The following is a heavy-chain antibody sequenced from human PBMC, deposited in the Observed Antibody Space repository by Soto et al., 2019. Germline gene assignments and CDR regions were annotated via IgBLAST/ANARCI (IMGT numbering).Heavy chain of an antibody. D-gene: IGHD3-10*01. V-gene: IGHV3-33*01. Sequence: QVQLVESGGGVVQPARSLRLSCAASGFTFSNYGMHWVRQAPGKGLELVAVVWHDGKTKYYADSVEGRFTISRDNSRNTLFLQMNSLRAEDTAVYHCARDRGSDDPIDYWGQGTLVTVSS. CDR3: ARDRGSDDPIDY. CDR1: GFTFSNYG. J-gene: IGHJ4*02. CDR2: VWHDGKTK.